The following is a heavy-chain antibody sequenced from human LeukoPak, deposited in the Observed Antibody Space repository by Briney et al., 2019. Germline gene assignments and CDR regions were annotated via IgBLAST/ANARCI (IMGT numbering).Heavy chain of an antibody. J-gene: IGHJ4*02. Sequence: GGSLRLSCAASGFTFSTYWMSWVRQAPVKGLEWVASKKQDGSEKSYVASLKGRFTISRDNAKNPLYLEMNSLRAEDTAVYYCERRASRAFDYWGQENLVTVSS. V-gene: IGHV3-7*01. CDR2: KKQDGSEK. CDR3: ERRASRAFDY. D-gene: IGHD5-12*01. CDR1: GFTFSTYW.